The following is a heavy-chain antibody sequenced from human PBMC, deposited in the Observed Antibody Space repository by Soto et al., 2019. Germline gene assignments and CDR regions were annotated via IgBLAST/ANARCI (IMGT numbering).Heavy chain of an antibody. Sequence: GGSLRLSCEAYGITLSSYSMNWVRLAQGKGLECVSSISSSSTYIYYADSVKGRFTISRDNAKNSVYLQMNSMRAEDTSVYYCVREALGVSATIHFHSWDPGTLLTVFS. CDR3: VREALGVSATIHFHS. V-gene: IGHV3-21*01. J-gene: IGHJ4*01. CDR1: GITLSSYS. CDR2: ISSSSTYI. D-gene: IGHD2-15*01.